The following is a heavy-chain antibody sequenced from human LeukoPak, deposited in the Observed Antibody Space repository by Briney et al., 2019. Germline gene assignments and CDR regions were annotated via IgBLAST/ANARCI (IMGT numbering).Heavy chain of an antibody. D-gene: IGHD4-17*01. CDR2: IYYSGNT. Sequence: SETLSLTCTVSGGSISSYYWSWIRQPPGKGLEWIGYIYYSGNTNYNPSLKSRVTISVDTSKNQFSLKLSSVTAADTAVYYCARGTVGYYYYMDVWGKGTTVTVSS. CDR3: ARGTVGYYYYMDV. J-gene: IGHJ6*03. V-gene: IGHV4-59*01. CDR1: GGSISSYY.